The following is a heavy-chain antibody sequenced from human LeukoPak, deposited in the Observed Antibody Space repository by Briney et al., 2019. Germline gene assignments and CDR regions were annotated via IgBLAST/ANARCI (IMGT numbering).Heavy chain of an antibody. D-gene: IGHD3-10*01. J-gene: IGHJ4*02. CDR3: ARGDYGSGSYYPQNDY. Sequence: TSETLSLTCTVSGGSISSYYWSWIRQPPGKGLEWIGYIYYSGSTNYNPSLKSRVTISVDTSKNQFPLKLSSVTAADTAVYYCARGDYGSGSYYPQNDYWGQGTLVTVSS. CDR1: GGSISSYY. V-gene: IGHV4-59*01. CDR2: IYYSGST.